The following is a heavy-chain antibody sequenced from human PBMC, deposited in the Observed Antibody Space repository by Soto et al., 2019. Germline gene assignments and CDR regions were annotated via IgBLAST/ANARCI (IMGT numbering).Heavy chain of an antibody. CDR1: GGSISSGDDY. D-gene: IGHD3-9*01. V-gene: IGHV4-30-4*01. CDR2: IYYTGRT. J-gene: IGHJ4*02. CDR3: ARLEGLATISYYFDF. Sequence: SETLSLTCTVSGGSISSGDDYWSWIRQPPGKGLEWIGYIYYTGRTYYNPSLKSRLTISVDTSKNQFSLRLSSVTAADTALYFCARLEGLATISYYFDFWGQGALVTVSS.